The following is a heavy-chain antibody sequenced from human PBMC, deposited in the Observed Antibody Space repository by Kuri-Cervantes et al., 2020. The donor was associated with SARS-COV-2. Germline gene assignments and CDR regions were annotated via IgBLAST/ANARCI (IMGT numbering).Heavy chain of an antibody. D-gene: IGHD3-3*01. V-gene: IGHV4-59*01. CDR1: GGSISSYY. Sequence: SETLSLTCTVSGGSISSYYWSWIRQPPGKGLEWIGYIYYSGSTNYNPSLKSRVTISVDTSKNQFSLKLSSATAADTAVYYCARGITICGVVMDLGWFDPWGQGTLVTVSS. J-gene: IGHJ5*02. CDR3: ARGITICGVVMDLGWFDP. CDR2: IYYSGST.